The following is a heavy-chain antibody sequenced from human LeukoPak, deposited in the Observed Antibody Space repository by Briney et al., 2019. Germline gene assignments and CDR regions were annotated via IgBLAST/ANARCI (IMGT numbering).Heavy chain of an antibody. V-gene: IGHV3-53*01. J-gene: IGHJ4*02. CDR2: LYSGGST. D-gene: IGHD5-18*01. CDR3: ARGVTWIQYYFDY. Sequence: GGSLRLSCAVSGFTVSSSYMSWVRQAPGKGLEWVSVLYSGGSTYYADSVKGRFTISRDNSKNTLYLQMNSLRAEDTAVYYCARGVTWIQYYFDYWGQGTLVTVSS. CDR1: GFTVSSSY.